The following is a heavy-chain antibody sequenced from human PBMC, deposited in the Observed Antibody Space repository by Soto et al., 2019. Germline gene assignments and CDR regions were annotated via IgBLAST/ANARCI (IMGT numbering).Heavy chain of an antibody. V-gene: IGHV3-11*01. CDR3: ARGYSSSWTYNWFDP. Sequence: GGSLRLSCAASGFSFSDHYMTWIRQAPGKGLEWVSYISSSGGTKYHADSVKGRFTISRDNAKNSLYLQMNSLRAEDTAVYYCARGYSSSWTYNWFDPWGQGSLLTAPQ. D-gene: IGHD6-13*01. CDR2: ISSSGGTK. CDR1: GFSFSDHY. J-gene: IGHJ5*02.